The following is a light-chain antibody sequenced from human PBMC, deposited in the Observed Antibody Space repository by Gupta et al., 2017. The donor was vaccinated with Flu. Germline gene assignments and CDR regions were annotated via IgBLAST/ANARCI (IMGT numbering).Light chain of an antibody. CDR2: AAS. CDR3: QQGDSTPQT. CDR1: QGVSNF. V-gene: IGKV1-39*01. J-gene: IGKJ4*02. Sequence: PSSLSASIGGRVTITCGASQGVSNFLNWYQQKPGKAPKLLIYAASTWQGGVPARFSGSGSGTDFTLTINRLQPEDFATYYCQQGDSTPQTFGRGTTVEIK.